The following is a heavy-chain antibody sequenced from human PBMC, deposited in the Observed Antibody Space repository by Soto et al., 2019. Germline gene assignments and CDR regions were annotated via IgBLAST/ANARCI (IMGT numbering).Heavy chain of an antibody. CDR3: ERGGGNDTFDS. V-gene: IGHV4-30-2*06. CDR1: GGSITHGGFS. J-gene: IGHJ4*02. Sequence: SETLSLTCTVSGGSITHGGFSWSWIRQSPGKGLEWIGYIGHLENTYFHPTFKSRLTMSIDRSKNQFSLNLSSVTAADRAVYYCERGGGNDTFDSWGQGALVTVSS. CDR2: IGHLENT. D-gene: IGHD1-1*01.